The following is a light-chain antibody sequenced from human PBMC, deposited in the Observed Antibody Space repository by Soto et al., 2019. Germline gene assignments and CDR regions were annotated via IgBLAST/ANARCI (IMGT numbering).Light chain of an antibody. CDR1: SSDVGAFNF. CDR3: TSHTTTSPPVL. J-gene: IGLJ2*01. Sequence: QSALTQPASVSGSPGQSITISCTGTSSDVGAFNFVSWYQQHPGKAPKLIIYDVRHRPSGVSDLFSGSKSGNTASLTIYGLQAEDEADYYCTSHTTTSPPVLFGGGTKLTVL. CDR2: DVR. V-gene: IGLV2-14*03.